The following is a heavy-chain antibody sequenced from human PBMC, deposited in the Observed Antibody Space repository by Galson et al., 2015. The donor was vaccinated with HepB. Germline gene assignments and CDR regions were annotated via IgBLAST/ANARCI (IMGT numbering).Heavy chain of an antibody. CDR1: GFTFSNAW. CDR3: AQSSTYCSGGSCYSGTIKYYYYYYGMDV. V-gene: IGHV3-15*01. J-gene: IGHJ6*02. D-gene: IGHD2-15*01. CDR2: IKSKTDGGTT. Sequence: SLRLSCAASGFTFSNAWMSWVRQAPGKGLEWVGRIKSKTDGGTTDYAAPVKGRFTISRDDSKNTLYLQMNSLKTEDTAVYYCAQSSTYCSGGSCYSGTIKYYYYYYGMDVWGQGTTVTVSS.